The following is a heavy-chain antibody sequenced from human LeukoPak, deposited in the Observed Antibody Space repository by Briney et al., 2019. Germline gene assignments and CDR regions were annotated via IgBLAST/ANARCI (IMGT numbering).Heavy chain of an antibody. V-gene: IGHV4-34*01. D-gene: IGHD2-15*01. CDR3: ARDQSCSGGSCYDAFDI. CDR1: GGSFSGYY. CDR2: INHSGST. J-gene: IGHJ3*02. Sequence: SETLSLTCAVYGGSFSGYYWSWIRQPPGKGLEWIGEINHSGSTNYNPSLKSRVTISVDTSKNQFSLKLSSVTAADTAVYYCARDQSCSGGSCYDAFDIWGQGTMVTVSS.